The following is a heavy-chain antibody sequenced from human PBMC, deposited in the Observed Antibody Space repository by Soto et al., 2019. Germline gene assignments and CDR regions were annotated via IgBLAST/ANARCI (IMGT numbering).Heavy chain of an antibody. CDR2: IYPGDSDT. D-gene: IGHD3-10*01. J-gene: IGHJ3*01. CDR3: ARRDYYGSGSYDSSDAFDV. V-gene: IGHV5-51*01. Sequence: GESLKISCETSGYRFTAYWIGWVRQMPGKGLEWMGIIYPGDSDTRYSPSFEGQVSIPVDKSVNTAYLQWSSLKASDTAVYYCARRDYYGSGSYDSSDAFDVWGQGTMVTVS. CDR1: GYRFTAYW.